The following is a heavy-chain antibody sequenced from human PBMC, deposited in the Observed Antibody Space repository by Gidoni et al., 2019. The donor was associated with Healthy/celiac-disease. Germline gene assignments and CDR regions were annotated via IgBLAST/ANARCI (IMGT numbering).Heavy chain of an antibody. CDR3: ARVRYYYDSSAEPDY. V-gene: IGHV1-18*01. CDR2: ISAYNGNT. CDR1: GYPFTSYG. J-gene: IGHJ4*02. D-gene: IGHD3-22*01. Sequence: QVQLVQSGAEVKKPGASVKVSCKASGYPFTSYGISWVRQAPGQGLEWMGWISAYNGNTNYAQKLQGRVTMTTDTSTSTAYMELRSLRSDDTAVYYCARVRYYYDSSAEPDYWGQGTLVTVSS.